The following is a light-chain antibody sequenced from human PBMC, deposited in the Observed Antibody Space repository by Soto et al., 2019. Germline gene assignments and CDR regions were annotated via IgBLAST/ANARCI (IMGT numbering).Light chain of an antibody. CDR3: QQYGTSPRT. Sequence: EIVLTQSPGTLSVSPGERATLSCRASQSVRNNYLAWYQQRPGQAPRLLIYAASSRATGIPDRFSGSGSGTDFTLTISRLEPEDFAVYYCQQYGTSPRTFGQGTKVEIK. V-gene: IGKV3-20*01. CDR2: AAS. CDR1: QSVRNNY. J-gene: IGKJ1*01.